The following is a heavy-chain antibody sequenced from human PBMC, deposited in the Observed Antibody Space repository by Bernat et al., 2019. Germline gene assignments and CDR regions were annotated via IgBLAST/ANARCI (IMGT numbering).Heavy chain of an antibody. D-gene: IGHD2-2*01. CDR1: GGSFSGYY. CDR2: INHSVST. J-gene: IGHJ5*02. Sequence: QVQLQQWGAGLLNPSETLSLTCAVSGGSFSGYYWSCIRQPPGKGLEWIGEINHSVSTNYNPSLKSQVTISVDTSNNQFCKKLSSMTAAHTAVYEGARGDGGGYCSSTSCWARYNWFDPWGQGTLVTVSS. V-gene: IGHV4-34*01. CDR3: ARGDGGGYCSSTSCWARYNWFDP.